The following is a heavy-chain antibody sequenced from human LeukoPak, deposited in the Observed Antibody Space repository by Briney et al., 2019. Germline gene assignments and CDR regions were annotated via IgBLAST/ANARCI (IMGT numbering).Heavy chain of an antibody. J-gene: IGHJ4*02. CDR3: ASYQYSSTLIFDY. Sequence: KASETLSLTCTVSGGSISSYYWSWIRQPPGKGLEWIGYISYSGSTNYNPSLNSRVTISVDTSKNQFSLKLSSVTAADTAVYYCASYQYSSTLIFDYWGQGTLVTVSS. D-gene: IGHD6-13*01. CDR1: GGSISSYY. CDR2: ISYSGST. V-gene: IGHV4-59*01.